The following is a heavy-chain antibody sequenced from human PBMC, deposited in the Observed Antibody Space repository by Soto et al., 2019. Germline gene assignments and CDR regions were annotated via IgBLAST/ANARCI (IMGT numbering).Heavy chain of an antibody. D-gene: IGHD6-13*01. CDR1: GGTFSSYT. V-gene: IGHV1-69*02. J-gene: IGHJ6*02. CDR3: AARSAYSSSHNYGMDV. CDR2: IIPILGIA. Sequence: QVQLVQSGAEVKKPGSSVKVSCKASGGTFSSYTISWVRQAPGQGLEWMGRIIPILGIANYAQKFQGRVTITADKSTSTAYMELSSLRSEDTAVYYCAARSAYSSSHNYGMDVWGQGTTVTVSS.